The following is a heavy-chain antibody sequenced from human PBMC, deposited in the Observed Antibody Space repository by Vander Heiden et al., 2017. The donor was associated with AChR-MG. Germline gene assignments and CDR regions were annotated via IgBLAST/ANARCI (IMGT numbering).Heavy chain of an antibody. CDR3: AKSPWMRPKYYFDY. CDR1: GFPFSSYA. D-gene: IGHD5-12*01. CDR2: ISGSGDST. V-gene: IGHV3-23*01. Sequence: EVLRLESVGGLVQPGGSLRLSCAASGFPFSSYAMSWVGQAPGRGLEWVSAISGSGDSTYYADAVKGRFTISRDNSKNTLYLQMNSMRAEDTAVYYCAKSPWMRPKYYFDYWGQGTLVTVSS. J-gene: IGHJ4*02.